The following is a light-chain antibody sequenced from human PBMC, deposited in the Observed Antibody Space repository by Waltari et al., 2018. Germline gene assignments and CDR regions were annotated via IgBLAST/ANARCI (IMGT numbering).Light chain of an antibody. Sequence: QSGLTQPPSVSGAPGQRVTISCTGSSSNIGAGYDVPWYQLLPGTAPKLPIYGNSNRPSGAPDRCSGSKSGTSASLAITGLQAEDEAGYYCQSYDSSLSGSVFGGGTKLTVL. CDR1: SSNIGAGYD. J-gene: IGLJ2*01. CDR3: QSYDSSLSGSV. CDR2: GNS. V-gene: IGLV1-40*01.